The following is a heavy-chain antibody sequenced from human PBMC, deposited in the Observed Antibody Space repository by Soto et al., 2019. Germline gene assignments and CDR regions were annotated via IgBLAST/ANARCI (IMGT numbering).Heavy chain of an antibody. CDR1: GGSISSGGYY. Sequence: PSETLSLTCTVSGGSISSGGYYWSWIRQHPGKGLEWIGYIYYSGSTYYNPSLKSRVTISVDTSKNQFSLKLSSVTAADTAVYYCARFHKFGNFYYDSSEASFWGQGTMVTVSS. J-gene: IGHJ3*01. D-gene: IGHD3-22*01. CDR3: ARFHKFGNFYYDSSEASF. V-gene: IGHV4-31*03. CDR2: IYYSGST.